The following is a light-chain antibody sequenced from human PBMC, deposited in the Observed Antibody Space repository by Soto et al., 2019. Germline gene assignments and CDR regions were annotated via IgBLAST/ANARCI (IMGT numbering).Light chain of an antibody. V-gene: IGKV3-15*01. CDR2: GAS. CDR3: QQYYNWPPLT. CDR1: QTVSSD. J-gene: IGKJ1*01. Sequence: EIVMTQSPATLSVSPGERATLSSRASQTVSSDLAWYQQKPGQAPRLLIYGASTRATGIPARFSGSGSGTEFTLTVSSLQSEDFAVYYCQQYYNWPPLTFGQGTKVDI.